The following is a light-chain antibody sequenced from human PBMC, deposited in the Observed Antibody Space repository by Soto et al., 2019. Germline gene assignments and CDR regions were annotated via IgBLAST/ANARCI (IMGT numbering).Light chain of an antibody. J-gene: IGLJ1*01. V-gene: IGLV1-44*01. CDR3: GAWDESLNGYV. CDR1: SSNIGINT. Sequence: QSVLSHPRSASRTPGHRVTISCSGGSSNIGINTVNWYQQFPGTAPKVLIHTNNQRPSGVPGRFSGSKSGTSASLAISGLQSGDEPDYYCGAWDESLNGYVFGTGTKVTVL. CDR2: TNN.